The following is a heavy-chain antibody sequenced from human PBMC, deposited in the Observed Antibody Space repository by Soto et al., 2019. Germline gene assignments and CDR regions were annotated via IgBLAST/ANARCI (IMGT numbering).Heavy chain of an antibody. CDR2: ILNDGSNR. Sequence: QVQLVESGGGVVQPGRSLRLSCAASGFTFSNYGMHWVRQAPGKGLEWVAVILNDGSNRYHADSVKDRFTISRDNSKIILYLQMNSLRDEDTAVYYCARDDEYSGNGMDVWGQGTTVTVS. V-gene: IGHV3-33*01. CDR3: ARDDEYSGNGMDV. D-gene: IGHD3-10*01. CDR1: GFTFSNYG. J-gene: IGHJ6*02.